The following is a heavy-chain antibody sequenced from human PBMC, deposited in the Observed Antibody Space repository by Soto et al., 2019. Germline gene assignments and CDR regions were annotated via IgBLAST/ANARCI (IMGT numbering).Heavy chain of an antibody. V-gene: IGHV3-9*01. D-gene: IGHD5-18*01. CDR3: AKGRQYNYGIDS. J-gene: IGHJ4*02. CDR2: ISWHGGPI. CDR1: GFTFYDYS. Sequence: EVQLVESGGDLVQPGGSLRLSCQSSGFTFYDYSMSWVRQAPGKVLEWVSGISWHGGPIVYADSVKGRFTISRDNAKNSLYLQMNSLRPEDTALSYCAKGRQYNYGIDSGGQGTLVTVSS.